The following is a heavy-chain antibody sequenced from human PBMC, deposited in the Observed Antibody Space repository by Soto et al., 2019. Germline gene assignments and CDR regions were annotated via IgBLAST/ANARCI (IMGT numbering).Heavy chain of an antibody. V-gene: IGHV4-31*03. CDR1: GGSISSGGYY. J-gene: IGHJ5*02. CDR2: IYYSGST. CDR3: ARDGTYCSSTSCYTSNWFDP. Sequence: SETLSLICTVSGGSISSGGYYWSWIRQHPGKGPEWIGYIYYSGSTYYNPSLKSRVTISVDTSKNQFSLKLSSVTAADTAVYYCARDGTYCSSTSCYTSNWFDPWGQGTLVTVSS. D-gene: IGHD2-2*02.